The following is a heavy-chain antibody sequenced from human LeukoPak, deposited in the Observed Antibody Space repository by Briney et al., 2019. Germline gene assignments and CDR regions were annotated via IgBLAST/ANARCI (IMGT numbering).Heavy chain of an antibody. D-gene: IGHD3-22*01. CDR1: GYSISSGYY. J-gene: IGHJ4*02. V-gene: IGHV4-38-2*02. Sequence: TASETLSLTCTVSGYSISSGYYWGWIRQPPGKGLEWIGSIYHSGRTYYNPSLKSRVTISVDTSKNQFSLKLSSVTAADTAVYYCARGYDAIEYWGQGTLVTVSS. CDR2: IYHSGRT. CDR3: ARGYDAIEY.